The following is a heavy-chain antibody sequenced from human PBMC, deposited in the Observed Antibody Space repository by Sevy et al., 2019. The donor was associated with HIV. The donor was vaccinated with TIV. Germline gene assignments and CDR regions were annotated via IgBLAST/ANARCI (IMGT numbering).Heavy chain of an antibody. CDR2: IKQDGREK. D-gene: IGHD3-16*01. CDR3: ATSGGET. CDR1: GFTCSSYW. V-gene: IGHV3-7*01. J-gene: IGHJ5*02. Sequence: GGSLRLSCAASGFTCSSYWMNWIRQAPGKGLEWVANIKQDGREKYYVDSVKGRFTISRDNAKNSLYLEMNTLRAEDTAVYYCATSGGETWGQGTLVTVSS.